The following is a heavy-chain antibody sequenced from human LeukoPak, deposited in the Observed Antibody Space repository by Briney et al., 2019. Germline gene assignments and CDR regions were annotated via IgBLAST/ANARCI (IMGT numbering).Heavy chain of an antibody. CDR1: GVSVSSISVA. V-gene: IGHV6-1*01. Sequence: QTLSLTCAISGVSVSSISVACNWARQYPTRGIEWLGWTYYRSKGYYEYAVSVKGRININPDPSKTQFSLQLNSVTPEDTAVYYRALARSEYHYGMDVWGQGATVTVSS. J-gene: IGHJ6*02. CDR2: TYYRSKGYY. CDR3: ALARSEYHYGMDV.